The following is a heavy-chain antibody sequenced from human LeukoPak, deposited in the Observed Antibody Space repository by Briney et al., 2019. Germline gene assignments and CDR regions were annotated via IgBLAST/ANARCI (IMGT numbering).Heavy chain of an antibody. J-gene: IGHJ4*02. Sequence: GGSLRLSCAASGFTFSSYAMTWVRQAPGKGLEWVSAISGSGGFTSYADSVRGRFTISRDSSKNTLYLQMNSLRAEDTAVYYCARGIGSSSWPLALWGQGTLVIVSS. CDR2: ISGSGGFT. D-gene: IGHD6-13*01. CDR3: ARGIGSSSWPLAL. V-gene: IGHV3-23*01. CDR1: GFTFSSYA.